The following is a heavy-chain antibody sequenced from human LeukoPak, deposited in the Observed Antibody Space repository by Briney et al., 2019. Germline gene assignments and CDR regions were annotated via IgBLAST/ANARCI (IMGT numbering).Heavy chain of an antibody. Sequence: ASVKVSCKTSGYPFTTYGISWVRQAPGQGLEWMGWISAYNGNTNYAQKLQGRVTMTTDTSTSTAYMELRSLRSDDTAVYYCAREYSGYDWGQFDYWGQGTLVTVSS. D-gene: IGHD5-12*01. J-gene: IGHJ4*02. CDR1: GYPFTTYG. CDR2: ISAYNGNT. CDR3: AREYSGYDWGQFDY. V-gene: IGHV1-18*01.